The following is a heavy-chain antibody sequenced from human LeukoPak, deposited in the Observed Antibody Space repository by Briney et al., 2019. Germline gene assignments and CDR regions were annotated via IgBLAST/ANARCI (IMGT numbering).Heavy chain of an antibody. Sequence: YLRLFCSASGFSFSDYYMSWMSQAPAEGPEGGSYISSSGSTIYYADSVKGRVTISRDNAKNSLYLQMNSLRAEDTAVYYCARRYCSSTSCYYAFDIWGQGTMVTVSS. J-gene: IGHJ3*02. D-gene: IGHD2-2*01. CDR2: ISSSGSTI. CDR3: ARRYCSSTSCYYAFDI. CDR1: GFSFSDYY. V-gene: IGHV3-11*01.